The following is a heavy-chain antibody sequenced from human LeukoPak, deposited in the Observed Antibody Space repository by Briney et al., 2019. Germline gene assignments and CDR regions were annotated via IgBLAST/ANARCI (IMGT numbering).Heavy chain of an antibody. V-gene: IGHV4-34*01. Sequence: SETLSLTCAVYGGSFSGSYWSWFRQPPGKGLEWSGEINHSGSTNYKPSLKGRVTISVGASKNQFSLKLSSVTAADTAVYYCSRGERSSWYGVADWFDPWGQGTLVTVSS. D-gene: IGHD6-13*01. CDR3: SRGERSSWYGVADWFDP. CDR1: GGSFSGSY. CDR2: INHSGST. J-gene: IGHJ5*02.